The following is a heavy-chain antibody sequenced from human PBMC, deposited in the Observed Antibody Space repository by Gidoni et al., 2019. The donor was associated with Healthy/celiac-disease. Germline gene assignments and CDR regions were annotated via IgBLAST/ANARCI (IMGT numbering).Heavy chain of an antibody. CDR1: GFPFSSYA. J-gene: IGHJ5*02. CDR2: ISGSSGRT. V-gene: IGHV3-23*01. Sequence: VSECGGGLVQPGGSLRIACAASGFPFSSYAMRWVRQAPGKGLECVSSISGSSGRTYYADSVKGRFTISRDNSKNTLYLQMNSLRAEDTAVYYCAKDPPEGDPWGQGPLVTLSS. CDR3: AKDPPEGDP.